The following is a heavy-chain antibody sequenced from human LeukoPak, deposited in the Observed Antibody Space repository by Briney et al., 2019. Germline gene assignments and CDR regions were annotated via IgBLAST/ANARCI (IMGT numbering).Heavy chain of an antibody. Sequence: SETLSLTCTVSGGSISSYNWSWIRQPPGKGLEWIGYIYYSGSTNQNPSLKSRVTILVDTSKNQFSLKLSSVTAADTAVYYCAGVLLWSGEFYDAFDIWGQGTMVTVSS. CDR2: IYYSGST. J-gene: IGHJ3*02. CDR1: GGSISSYN. V-gene: IGHV4-59*01. CDR3: AGVLLWSGEFYDAFDI. D-gene: IGHD3-10*01.